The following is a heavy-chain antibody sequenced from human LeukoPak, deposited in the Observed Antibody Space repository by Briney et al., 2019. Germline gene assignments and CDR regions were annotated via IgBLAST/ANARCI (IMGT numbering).Heavy chain of an antibody. CDR3: ARGDNREAQRAFDY. D-gene: IGHD3-10*01. CDR1: GGSISSGGYS. CDR2: IYHSGST. J-gene: IGHJ4*02. V-gene: IGHV4-30-2*01. Sequence: SQTLSLTCAVSGGSISSGGYSWRWIRQPPGKGLEWIGYIYHSGSTYYNPSLKSRVTISVDTSKNQFSLKLSSVTAADTAVYYCARGDNREAQRAFDYWGQGTLVTVSS.